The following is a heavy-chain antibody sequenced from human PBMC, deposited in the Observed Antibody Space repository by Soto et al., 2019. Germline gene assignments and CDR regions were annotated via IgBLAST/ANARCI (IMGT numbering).Heavy chain of an antibody. CDR3: ARSQYDFWSGSKGLDYYYYMDV. D-gene: IGHD3-3*01. CDR1: GITVSSNY. Sequence: QPGGSLRLSCAASGITVSSNYMSWVRQAPGKGLEWVSVIYSGGSTYYADSVKGRFTISRDNSKNTLYLQMNSLRAEDTAVYYCARSQYDFWSGSKGLDYYYYMDVWGKGTTVTVSS. J-gene: IGHJ6*03. CDR2: IYSGGST. V-gene: IGHV3-66*01.